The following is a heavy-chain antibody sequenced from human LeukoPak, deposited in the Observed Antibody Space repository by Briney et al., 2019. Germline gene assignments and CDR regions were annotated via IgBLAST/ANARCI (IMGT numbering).Heavy chain of an antibody. CDR1: GVAISSYD. Sequence: LSLTCTVSGVAISSYDWTWIRQPPGKGLEWIGYIYTSGITNYNPSLKRRVATSVDSSKNQFSLKLSSVTAADTAVYYCARSSIAARPEPLHSWGQGTLVTVSS. V-gene: IGHV4-4*09. D-gene: IGHD6-6*01. CDR3: ARSSIAARPEPLHS. J-gene: IGHJ4*02. CDR2: IYTSGIT.